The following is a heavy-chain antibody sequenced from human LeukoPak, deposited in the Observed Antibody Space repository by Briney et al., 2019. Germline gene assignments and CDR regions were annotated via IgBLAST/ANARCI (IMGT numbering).Heavy chain of an antibody. Sequence: PGGSLRLSCAASGFTFSSYGMNWVRQAPGKGLEWVAVISYDGSNKYYADSVKGRFTISRDNSKNTLYLQMNSLRAEDTAVYYCAKEVSHYDSSGYYPYFDYWGQGTLVTVSS. V-gene: IGHV3-30*18. J-gene: IGHJ4*02. CDR1: GFTFSSYG. CDR3: AKEVSHYDSSGYYPYFDY. CDR2: ISYDGSNK. D-gene: IGHD3-22*01.